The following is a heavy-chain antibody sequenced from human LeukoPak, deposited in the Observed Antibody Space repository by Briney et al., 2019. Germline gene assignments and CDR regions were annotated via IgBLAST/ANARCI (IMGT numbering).Heavy chain of an antibody. CDR3: ALYCSSANCHDAFDI. Sequence: GGSLRLSCAASGFTVSSNYMSWVRQAPGKGLEWAANIDKEGNERSYVASVKGRFTISRDNAKNSLYLQMNSLRAEDTAMYYCALYCSSANCHDAFDIWGQGTMVTVSS. D-gene: IGHD2-15*01. J-gene: IGHJ3*02. V-gene: IGHV3-7*03. CDR2: IDKEGNER. CDR1: GFTVSSNY.